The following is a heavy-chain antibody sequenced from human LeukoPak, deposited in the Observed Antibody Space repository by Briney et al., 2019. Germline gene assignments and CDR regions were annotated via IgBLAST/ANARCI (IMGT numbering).Heavy chain of an antibody. D-gene: IGHD6-25*01. J-gene: IGHJ4*02. CDR3: AKDPRRHFVY. CDR1: GFTFSSYG. Sequence: GGSLRLSCAASGFTFSSYGMHWVRQAPGKGLEWVAVISYDGSNKYYADSVKGRFTISRDNSKNTLYLQMNSLRAEDTAVYYCAKDPRRHFVYWGQGTLVTVSS. CDR2: ISYDGSNK. V-gene: IGHV3-30*18.